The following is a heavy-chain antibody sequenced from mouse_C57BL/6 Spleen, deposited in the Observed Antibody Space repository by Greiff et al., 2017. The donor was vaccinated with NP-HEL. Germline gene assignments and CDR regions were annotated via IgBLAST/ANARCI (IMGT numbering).Heavy chain of an antibody. CDR2: INPGSGGT. J-gene: IGHJ1*03. CDR3: ARSGAGWYFDV. Sequence: VQLQQSGAELVRPGTSVKVSCKASGYAFTNYLIEWVKQRPGQGLEWIGVINPGSGGTNYNEKFKGKATLTADKSSSTAYMQLSSLTSEDSAVYCCARSGAGWYFDVWGTGTTVTVSS. CDR1: GYAFTNYL. V-gene: IGHV1-54*01. D-gene: IGHD3-1*01.